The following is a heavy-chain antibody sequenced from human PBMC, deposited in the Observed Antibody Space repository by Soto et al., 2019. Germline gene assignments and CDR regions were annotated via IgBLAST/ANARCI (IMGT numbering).Heavy chain of an antibody. CDR2: VSGNNGDT. Sequence: QVQLVQSGGEVKRPGASVKVSCRVAGYTFNGYGISWMRQAPGQGLEWMGWVSGNNGDTKYVEKYQGRVTMTIDTSTSTAYMELRSLRSDDTAVYYCARDISYSHDDSGYSNFDYWGQGTLVTVSP. CDR1: GYTFNGYG. CDR3: ARDISYSHDDSGYSNFDY. D-gene: IGHD3-22*01. J-gene: IGHJ4*02. V-gene: IGHV1-18*01.